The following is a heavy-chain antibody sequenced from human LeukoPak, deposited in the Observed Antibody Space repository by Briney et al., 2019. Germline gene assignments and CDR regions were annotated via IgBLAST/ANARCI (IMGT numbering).Heavy chain of an antibody. Sequence: GGSLRLSCAASGFTFSNAWMSWVRQAPGKGLEWVAVISYDGSNKYYADSVKGRFTISRDNSQNTLYLQMNSLRVEDTALYYCAKDSGYYDSSGPDYWGQGTLVTVSS. J-gene: IGHJ4*02. D-gene: IGHD3-22*01. CDR3: AKDSGYYDSSGPDY. CDR2: ISYDGSNK. V-gene: IGHV3-30*18. CDR1: GFTFSNAW.